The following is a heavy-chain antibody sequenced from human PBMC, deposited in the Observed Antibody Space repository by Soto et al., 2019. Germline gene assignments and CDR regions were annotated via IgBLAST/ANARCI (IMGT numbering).Heavy chain of an antibody. J-gene: IGHJ4*02. D-gene: IGHD5-12*01. CDR3: ERSEATITRIDY. CDR2: IYYTGRT. V-gene: IGHV4-39*01. Sequence: QLQLQESGPGLVKPSETLSLTCTVSGGSISISSFYWGWFRQPPVRGLEWIGNIYYTGRTYYNPSLKRRVTISVDTSKNQFSLKLSSVTAADTAVYYCERSEATITRIDYWGQGTLVTVSS. CDR1: GGSISISSFY.